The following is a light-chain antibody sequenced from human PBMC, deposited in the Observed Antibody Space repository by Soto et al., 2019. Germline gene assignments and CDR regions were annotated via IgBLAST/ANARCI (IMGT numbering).Light chain of an antibody. Sequence: QSLLTQPPSLSGSPGQSITISCTGTSSDVGGYNYVSWYQQHPGKAPKLMIYDVSNRPSGVSNRFSGSKSGNTASLTISGLQAEDEADYYCSSYTSSSTLLGTGTKVTVL. CDR1: SSDVGGYNY. V-gene: IGLV2-14*01. CDR2: DVS. CDR3: SSYTSSSTL. J-gene: IGLJ1*01.